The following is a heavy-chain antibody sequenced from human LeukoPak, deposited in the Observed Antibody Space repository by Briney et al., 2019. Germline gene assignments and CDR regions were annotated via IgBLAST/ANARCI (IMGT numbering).Heavy chain of an antibody. CDR2: ISSSSSYI. CDR1: GFTFSSYS. D-gene: IGHD3-3*01. V-gene: IGHV3-21*01. J-gene: IGHJ6*03. CDR3: AKTSLSDPSGHYYYMDV. Sequence: GGSLRLSCAASGFTFSSYSMNWVRQAPGKGLEWVSSISSSSSYIYYADSVKARFTISRDNSQNTVSLQLNNLRIEDTALYYCAKTSLSDPSGHYYYMDVWGKGTTVTVSS.